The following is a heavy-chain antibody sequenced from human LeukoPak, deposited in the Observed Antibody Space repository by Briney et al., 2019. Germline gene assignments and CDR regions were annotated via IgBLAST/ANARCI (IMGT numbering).Heavy chain of an antibody. CDR1: SFTFSNYG. J-gene: IGHJ4*02. CDR2: ISGTGDRT. CDR3: AKYSGTTAGYFDY. D-gene: IGHD1-7*01. Sequence: SGGSLRLSCAVSSFTFSNYGMSWVRQAPGKGLEWISIISGTGDRTYYADSVKGRFTISRDNSKNTLNLQMNSLRAEDTAVYYCAKYSGTTAGYFDYWGQGTLVTVSS. V-gene: IGHV3-23*01.